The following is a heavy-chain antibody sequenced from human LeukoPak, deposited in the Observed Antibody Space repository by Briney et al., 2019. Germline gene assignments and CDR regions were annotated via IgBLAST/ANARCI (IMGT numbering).Heavy chain of an antibody. V-gene: IGHV4-4*02. CDR1: GGSISSSNW. CDR2: IYHSGST. Sequence: SGTLSLTCAVSGGSISSSNWRSWVRQPPGKGLEWIGEIYHSGSTNYNPSLKSRVTISVDKSKNQFSLKLSSVTAADTAVYYCARLVPYCSGGSCYLFDYWGQGTLVTVSS. D-gene: IGHD2-15*01. J-gene: IGHJ4*02. CDR3: ARLVPYCSGGSCYLFDY.